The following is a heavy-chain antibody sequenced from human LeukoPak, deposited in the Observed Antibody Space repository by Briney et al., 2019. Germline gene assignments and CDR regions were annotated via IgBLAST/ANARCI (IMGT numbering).Heavy chain of an antibody. J-gene: IGHJ4*02. CDR2: ISGGGGST. Sequence: PGGALRLSCSASGFTFSSYSMSWVRQAPGKGLEWVSAISGGGGSTYYADSVKGRFTISRDNSKNSLYLQMNRLRTEDTALYYCARHRESSNWWRPNYDLWGQGALVSVSS. CDR1: GFTFSSYS. CDR3: ARHRESSNWWRPNYDL. V-gene: IGHV3-23*01. D-gene: IGHD6-13*01.